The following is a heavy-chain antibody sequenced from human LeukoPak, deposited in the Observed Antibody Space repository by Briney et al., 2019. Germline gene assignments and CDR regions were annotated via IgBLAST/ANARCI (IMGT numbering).Heavy chain of an antibody. J-gene: IGHJ4*02. Sequence: SETLSLTCTVSGGSISSYYWSWIRQPPGKGLEWIGSIYHSGSTYYNPSLKSRVTISVDTSKNQFSLKLSSVTAADTAVYYCARGVSEWLVKFDYWGQGTLVTVSS. CDR2: IYHSGST. CDR3: ARGVSEWLVKFDY. V-gene: IGHV4-38-2*02. D-gene: IGHD6-19*01. CDR1: GGSISSYY.